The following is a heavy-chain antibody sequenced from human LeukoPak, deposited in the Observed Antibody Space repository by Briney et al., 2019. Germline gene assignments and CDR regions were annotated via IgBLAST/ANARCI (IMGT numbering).Heavy chain of an antibody. Sequence: KPGGSLRLSCAASGFTFSSYSMNWVRQAPGKGLEWVSSISSSSSYIYYADSVKGRFTISRDNAKNSLYLQMNSLRAEDTAVYYCARGHLLAVAENWFDPWGQGTLVTVSS. CDR2: ISSSSSYI. CDR1: GFTFSSYS. D-gene: IGHD6-19*01. CDR3: ARGHLLAVAENWFDP. J-gene: IGHJ5*02. V-gene: IGHV3-21*01.